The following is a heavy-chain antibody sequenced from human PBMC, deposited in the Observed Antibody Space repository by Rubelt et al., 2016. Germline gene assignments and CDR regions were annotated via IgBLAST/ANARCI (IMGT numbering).Heavy chain of an antibody. CDR2: IYYSGNT. J-gene: IGHJ6*02. D-gene: IGHD5-24*01. CDR1: GGSISSSTYY. CDR3: ARDQDGYKYYYGFDV. V-gene: IGHV4-39*07. Sequence: QLQLQESGPGLVKPSETLSLTCSVSGGSISSSTYYWAWIRQPPGKGLEWIGSIYYSGNTYYNPSLKSRVTISLDPSKNQFSLTLRSVTAADTAVYYCARDQDGYKYYYGFDVWGQGTTVTVSS.